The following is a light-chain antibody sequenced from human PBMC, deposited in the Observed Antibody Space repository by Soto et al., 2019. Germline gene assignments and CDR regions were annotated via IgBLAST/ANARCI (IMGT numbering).Light chain of an antibody. V-gene: IGLV2-14*03. Sequence: QSVLTQPASVSGSPGQSITISCTGTSSDVGGYNYVSWYQHHPGKAPKLIIYDVTNRPSGVSNPFSGSKSGNTASLTISGLQREDEADYYCSSYTTSNTRQIVFGTGTKVTVL. CDR1: SSDVGGYNY. CDR2: DVT. CDR3: SSYTTSNTRQIV. J-gene: IGLJ1*01.